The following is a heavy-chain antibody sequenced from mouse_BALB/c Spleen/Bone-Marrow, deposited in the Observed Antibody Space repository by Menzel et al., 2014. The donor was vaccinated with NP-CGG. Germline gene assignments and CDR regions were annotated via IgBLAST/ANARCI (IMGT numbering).Heavy chain of an antibody. CDR3: ARRGTMITAGPFAY. D-gene: IGHD2-4*01. CDR2: ISSGSNTI. J-gene: IGHJ3*01. Sequence: EVKVVDSGGGLVQPGGSRKLSCAASGFTFSSFGMHWIRQAPEKGLEWVAYISSGSNTIYYEDTVKGRFTISRDNPKNTLFLQMTSLRSEDTAMYYCARRGTMITAGPFAYWGQGTLVTVSA. CDR1: GFTFSSFG. V-gene: IGHV5-17*02.